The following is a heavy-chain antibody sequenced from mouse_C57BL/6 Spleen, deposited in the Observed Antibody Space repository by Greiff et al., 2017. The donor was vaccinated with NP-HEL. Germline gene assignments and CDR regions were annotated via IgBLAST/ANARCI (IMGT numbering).Heavy chain of an antibody. Sequence: VQLQQSGAELAKPGASVKLSCKASGYTFTSYWMHWVNQRPGQGLEWIGYINPSSGYTKYNQKFKDKATLTADKSSNTAYMQLSSLTYEDSAVYYSARSGHWYFDVWGTGTTVTVSS. CDR3: ARSGHWYFDV. V-gene: IGHV1-7*01. CDR1: GYTFTSYW. J-gene: IGHJ1*03. CDR2: INPSSGYT.